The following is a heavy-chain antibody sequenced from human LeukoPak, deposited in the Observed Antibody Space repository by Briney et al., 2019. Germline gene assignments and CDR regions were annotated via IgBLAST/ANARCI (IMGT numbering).Heavy chain of an antibody. CDR2: IYPGDSDT. CDR3: ARWHPLNWLDP. Sequence: GVSLQFSCPGSGCRFTSYWMWLVREVPAKSLEWMGIIYPGDSDTRYSPSFQGQVTISADKSISTAYLQWSSLKASDTAMYYCARWHPLNWLDPWGQGTLVSVSS. J-gene: IGHJ5*02. CDR1: GCRFTSYW. V-gene: IGHV5-51*01.